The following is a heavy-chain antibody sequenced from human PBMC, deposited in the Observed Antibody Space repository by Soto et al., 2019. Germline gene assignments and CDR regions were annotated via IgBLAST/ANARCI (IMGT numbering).Heavy chain of an antibody. CDR2: ISGSGGST. CDR3: AKDFDYYYGMDV. J-gene: IGHJ6*02. Sequence: LRLSCAASGFTFSSYAMSWVRQAPGKGLEWVSVISGSGGSTYYADSVKGRFTISRDNSKNTLYLQMNSLRAEDTAVYYCAKDFDYYYGMDVWGQGTTVTVSS. V-gene: IGHV3-23*01. CDR1: GFTFSSYA.